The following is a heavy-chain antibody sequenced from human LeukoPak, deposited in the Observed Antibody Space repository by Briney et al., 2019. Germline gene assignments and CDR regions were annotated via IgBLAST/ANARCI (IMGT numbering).Heavy chain of an antibody. CDR1: GFTFSSYA. D-gene: IGHD5-24*01. Sequence: GRSLRLSCAASGFTFSSYAMHWVRQAPGKGLEWVAVISYDGSNKHYADSVKGRFTISRDNSKNTLYLQMNSLRAEDTAVYYCARGAWLAQWYYGMDVWGQGTTVTVSS. J-gene: IGHJ6*02. CDR3: ARGAWLAQWYYGMDV. V-gene: IGHV3-30-3*01. CDR2: ISYDGSNK.